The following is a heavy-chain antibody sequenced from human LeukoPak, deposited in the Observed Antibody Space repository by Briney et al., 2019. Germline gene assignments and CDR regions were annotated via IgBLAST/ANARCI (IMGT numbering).Heavy chain of an antibody. V-gene: IGHV3-30*18. CDR3: AKDREGYSFTFDY. CDR1: GFTFSSYG. Sequence: GGSLRLSCAASGFTFSSYGMHCVRQAPGKGLEWVAVISYDGSNKYYADSVKGRFTISRDNSKNTLYLQMNSLRAEDTAVYYCAKDREGYSFTFDYWGQGTLVTVSS. D-gene: IGHD5-18*01. CDR2: ISYDGSNK. J-gene: IGHJ4*02.